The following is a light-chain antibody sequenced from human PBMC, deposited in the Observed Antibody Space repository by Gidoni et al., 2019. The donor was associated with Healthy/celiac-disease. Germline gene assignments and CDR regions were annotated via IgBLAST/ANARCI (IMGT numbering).Light chain of an antibody. CDR2: EGS. Sequence: SPGQSITISCTGTSSDVGSYNLVSWYQQHPGKAPKLMIYEGSKRPSGVSNRFSGSKSGNTASLTISGLQAEDEADYYCCSYAGSSTLVFGGGTKLTVL. V-gene: IGLV2-23*01. J-gene: IGLJ3*02. CDR1: SSDVGSYNL. CDR3: CSYAGSSTLV.